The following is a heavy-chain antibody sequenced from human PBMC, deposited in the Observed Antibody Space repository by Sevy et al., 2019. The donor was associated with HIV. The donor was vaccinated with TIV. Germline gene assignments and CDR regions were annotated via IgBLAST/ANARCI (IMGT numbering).Heavy chain of an antibody. Sequence: GRSLRLSCAASGFTFSSYSMNWVRQAPGKGLEWVSSISSSSSYIYYADSVKGRFTISRDNAKNSLYLQMNSLRAEDTAVYYCARVDKASKITGHWGQGTLVTVSS. V-gene: IGHV3-21*01. D-gene: IGHD5-18*01. CDR3: ARVDKASKITGH. CDR1: GFTFSSYS. CDR2: ISSSSSYI. J-gene: IGHJ4*02.